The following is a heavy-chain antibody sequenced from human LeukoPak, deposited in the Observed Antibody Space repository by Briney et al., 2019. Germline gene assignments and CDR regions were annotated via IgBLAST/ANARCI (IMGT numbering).Heavy chain of an antibody. CDR1: GFTVSSNY. Sequence: GGSLRLSCAASGFTVSSNYMSWVRQAPGKGLEWVSVIYSGGSTYYADSVKGRFTISRDNSKNTLYLQMHSLRAEDTAVYYCASGSGSYRTPYYYMDVWGKGTTVTVSS. D-gene: IGHD3-10*01. J-gene: IGHJ6*03. CDR2: IYSGGST. V-gene: IGHV3-53*01. CDR3: ASGSGSYRTPYYYMDV.